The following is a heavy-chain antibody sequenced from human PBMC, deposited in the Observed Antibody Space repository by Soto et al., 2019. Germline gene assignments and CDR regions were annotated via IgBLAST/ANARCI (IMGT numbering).Heavy chain of an antibody. CDR2: MNPNSGNT. D-gene: IGHD3-22*01. CDR1: GYTFTSYD. CDR3: ARGGGYYDSRGYYYLAPTDP. V-gene: IGHV1-8*01. Sequence: QVQLVQSGAEVKKPGASVKVSCKASGYTFTSYDINWVRQATGQGLEWMGWMNPNSGNTGFAQKFQGRVTMTRNTSISTAYMELSSLRSEDTAVYYCARGGGYYDSRGYYYLAPTDPWGQGTLVTVSS. J-gene: IGHJ5*02.